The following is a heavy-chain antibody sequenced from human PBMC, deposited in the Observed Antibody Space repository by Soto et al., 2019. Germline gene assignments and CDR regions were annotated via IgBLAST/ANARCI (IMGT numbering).Heavy chain of an antibody. Sequence: SETLSLTCAVYGGSVNGYYWNWIRQPPGKGLEWIGEINHTGGTHYNPSLKSRVTMSVDTSKNQFSLRLSSVTTADTALYYCARTTAVPNTLRSRYFFDYWGQGTLVTVSS. J-gene: IGHJ4*02. D-gene: IGHD4-17*01. V-gene: IGHV4-34*10. CDR1: GGSVNGYY. CDR3: ARTTAVPNTLRSRYFFDY. CDR2: INHTGGT.